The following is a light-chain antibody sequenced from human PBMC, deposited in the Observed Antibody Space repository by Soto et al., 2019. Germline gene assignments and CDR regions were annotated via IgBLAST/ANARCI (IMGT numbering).Light chain of an antibody. CDR1: SGHSSYA. Sequence: QLVLTQSPSASASLGASVKLTCTLSSGHSSYAIAWHQQQPEKGPRYLMKVNSDGSHSKGDGIPDHFSGSSSGAERYLTISSLQSEDEADYYCQTWGTGIQVFGGGTKLTVL. J-gene: IGLJ2*01. CDR3: QTWGTGIQV. V-gene: IGLV4-69*01. CDR2: VNSDGSH.